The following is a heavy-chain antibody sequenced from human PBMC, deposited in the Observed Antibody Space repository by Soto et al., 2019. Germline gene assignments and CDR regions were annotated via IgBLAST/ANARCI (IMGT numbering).Heavy chain of an antibody. CDR3: AKDLMAGYDSRDAFDI. D-gene: IGHD3-22*01. CDR1: GFTFSSYA. Sequence: EVQLLESGGGLVQPGGSLRLSCAASGFTFSSYAMSWVRQAPGKGLEWVSAISGSGGSTYYADSVKGRFTISRDNSKNTLYLQMNSLRAEDTAVYYCAKDLMAGYDSRDAFDIWGQGTMVTVSS. CDR2: ISGSGGST. J-gene: IGHJ3*02. V-gene: IGHV3-23*01.